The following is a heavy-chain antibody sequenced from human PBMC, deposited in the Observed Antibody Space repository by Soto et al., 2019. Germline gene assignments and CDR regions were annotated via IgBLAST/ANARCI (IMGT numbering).Heavy chain of an antibody. CDR2: ISSSGSYI. CDR1: GFTFSSYS. D-gene: IGHD6-19*01. V-gene: IGHV3-21*01. CDR3: ARESSAGYSSAWYVPPDY. J-gene: IGHJ4*02. Sequence: EVQLVESGGGLVKPGGSLRLSCAASGFTFSSYSMNWVRQAPGKGLEWVSCISSSGSYIYYADSVKGRFTISRDNAKNSLYLQMSSLRVEDTAVYYCARESSAGYSSAWYVPPDYWGQGTLVTVSS.